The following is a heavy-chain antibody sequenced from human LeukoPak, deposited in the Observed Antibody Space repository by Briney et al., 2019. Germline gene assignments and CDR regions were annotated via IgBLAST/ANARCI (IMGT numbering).Heavy chain of an antibody. D-gene: IGHD4-23*01. V-gene: IGHV4-31*03. Sequence: PSETLSLTCTVSGDSISNGAYYWRWIRQHPGKGLEWIGYIHNSGNTYYNPSLRRRVIVSLDTSKSQFSLKLNSVTAADTAVYFCAREGGTVVTSDYWGQGTLVTVSS. J-gene: IGHJ4*02. CDR2: IHNSGNT. CDR3: AREGGTVVTSDY. CDR1: GDSISNGAYY.